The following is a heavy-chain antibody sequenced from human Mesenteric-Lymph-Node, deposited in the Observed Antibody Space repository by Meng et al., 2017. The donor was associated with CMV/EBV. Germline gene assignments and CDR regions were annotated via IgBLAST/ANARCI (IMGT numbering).Heavy chain of an antibody. CDR2: ISWSSASI. CDR3: AKGGRYQLNGGKDY. V-gene: IGHV3-9*01. CDR1: GFTFDDYA. D-gene: IGHD2-2*01. J-gene: IGHJ4*02. Sequence: GGSLRLSCVASGFTFDDYAMHWVRQVPGKGLEWVSGISWSSASIGYADSVKGRFTISRDSAKNSLYLQMNSLRADDTAFYYCAKGGRYQLNGGKDYWGQGTLVTVSS.